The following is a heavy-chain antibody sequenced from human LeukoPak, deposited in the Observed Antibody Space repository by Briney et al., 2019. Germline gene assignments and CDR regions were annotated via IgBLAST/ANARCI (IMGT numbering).Heavy chain of an antibody. D-gene: IGHD5-18*01. CDR1: GGSFSGYY. J-gene: IGHJ5*02. CDR2: INHSGST. CDR3: ARRGYSYAGTNWFDP. Sequence: SETLSLTCAVYGGSFSGYYWSWIRQPPGKGLEWIGEINHSGSTNYNPSLKSRVTISVDTSKNQFSLKLSSVTAADTAVYYCARRGYSYAGTNWFDPWGQGTLVTVSS. V-gene: IGHV4-34*01.